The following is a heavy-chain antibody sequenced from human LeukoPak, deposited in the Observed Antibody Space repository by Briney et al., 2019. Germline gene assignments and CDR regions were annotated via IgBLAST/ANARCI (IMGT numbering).Heavy chain of an antibody. CDR1: GGSIMTTNW. V-gene: IGHV4-4*02. Sequence: SQTLSLTCDVTGGSIMTTNWWSWVRQPPNKGLEWIGEVHLSGATNYNPSLESRVTMSIDTSKNHLSLELTSVTAADTAMYYCTRESGAFSPFGFWGQGTLVTVSS. D-gene: IGHD1-26*01. CDR3: TRESGAFSPFGF. J-gene: IGHJ4*02. CDR2: VHLSGAT.